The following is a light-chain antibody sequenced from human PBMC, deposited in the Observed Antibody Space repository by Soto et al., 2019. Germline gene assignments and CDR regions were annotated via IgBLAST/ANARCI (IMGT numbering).Light chain of an antibody. J-gene: IGKJ1*01. CDR2: GAS. Sequence: EIVMTQSPATLSVSPGERATLSCRASQSVSSNLAWYQQNPGQAPRLLIYGASTRATGIPARFSGSGSGTEFTLTISGLQSDDVAVYYCQQYNNWPPWTFGQGTKVEIK. CDR1: QSVSSN. CDR3: QQYNNWPPWT. V-gene: IGKV3-15*01.